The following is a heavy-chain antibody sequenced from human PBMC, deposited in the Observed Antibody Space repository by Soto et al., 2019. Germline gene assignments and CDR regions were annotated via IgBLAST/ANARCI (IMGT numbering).Heavy chain of an antibody. CDR3: ARDGPKHSNHDAFDI. CDR2: IYYSWST. V-gene: IGHV4-59*01. D-gene: IGHD4-4*01. Sequence: SETLSLTGTVSCGSIISYYWRWIRQPPGKGLEWIGYIYYSWSTNYNPSLKSRVTISVDTSKNQFSLKLSSVTAADTAVYYCARDGPKHSNHDAFDIWGQGTMVTV. J-gene: IGHJ3*02. CDR1: CGSIISYY.